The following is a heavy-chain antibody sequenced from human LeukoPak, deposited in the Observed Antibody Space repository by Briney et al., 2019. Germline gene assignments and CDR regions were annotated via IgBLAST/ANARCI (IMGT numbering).Heavy chain of an antibody. D-gene: IGHD3-22*01. Sequence: GGSLRLSCAASGFTFSSYGMHWVRQAPGKGLEWVAVISYDGSNKYYADSVKGRFTISRDNSKNTLYLQMNSLRAEDTVVYYCELNYYDSSGPEQSFDYWGQGTLVTVSS. CDR3: ELNYYDSSGPEQSFDY. CDR1: GFTFSSYG. CDR2: ISYDGSNK. J-gene: IGHJ4*02. V-gene: IGHV3-30*03.